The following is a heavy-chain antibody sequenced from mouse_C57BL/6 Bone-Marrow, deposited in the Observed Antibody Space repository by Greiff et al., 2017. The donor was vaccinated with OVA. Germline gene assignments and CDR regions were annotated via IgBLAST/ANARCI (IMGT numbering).Heavy chain of an antibody. Sequence: QVTLKESGPGILQSSQTLSLTCSFSGFSLSTSGMGVSWIRQPSGKGLEWLAHIYWDDDKRYNPSLKSRLTISKDTSRNQVFLKITSVDTADTATYYCARRALITTPRYWYFDVWGTGTTVTVSS. CDR2: IYWDDDK. V-gene: IGHV8-12*01. D-gene: IGHD1-2*01. CDR1: GFSLSTSGMG. J-gene: IGHJ1*03. CDR3: ARRALITTPRYWYFDV.